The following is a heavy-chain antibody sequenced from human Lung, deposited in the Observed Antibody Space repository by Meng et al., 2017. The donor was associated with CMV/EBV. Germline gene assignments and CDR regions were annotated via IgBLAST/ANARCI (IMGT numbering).Heavy chain of an antibody. CDR1: GYSFSGFY. CDR3: AKSSDNGWSS. Sequence: VQLVPSGAEVKRPGASGKISCQASGYSFSGFYLNWARQAPGHGLEWLGRVNPISDDTHLAQKFEGRITVTRGATINTAFMELTRLRPDDTAVYYCAKSSDNGWSSWGPGTLVTVSS. CDR2: VNPISDDT. D-gene: IGHD6-19*01. V-gene: IGHV1-2*06. J-gene: IGHJ4*01.